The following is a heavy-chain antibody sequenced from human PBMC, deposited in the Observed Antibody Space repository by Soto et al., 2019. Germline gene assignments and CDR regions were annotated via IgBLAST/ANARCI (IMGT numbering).Heavy chain of an antibody. CDR1: GDIVSSNTAS. D-gene: IGHD6-19*01. V-gene: IGHV6-1*01. CDR2: TDYRSNWRH. Sequence: SQTLSLTSFFSGDIVSSNTASWNWIMSSPSRGLEGLLRTDYRSNWRHDYAVTVKSRITVNPDTSKNHFSLQLNSVSPDDTAVYSFARGVARSGVDIWGKGTLVTDSS. J-gene: IGHJ4*02. CDR3: ARGVARSGVDI.